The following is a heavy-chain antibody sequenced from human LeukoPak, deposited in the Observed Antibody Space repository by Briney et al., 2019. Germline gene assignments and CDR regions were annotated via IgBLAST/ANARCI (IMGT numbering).Heavy chain of an antibody. Sequence: PSETLSLTCAVYGGSFSGYYWSWIRQPPGKGLEWIGEINHSGSTNYNPSLKSRVTISVDTSKNQFSLKLSSVTAADTAVYYCARIQGGGYNFDYWGQGTLVTVSS. CDR3: ARIQGGGYNFDY. CDR2: INHSGST. V-gene: IGHV4-34*01. CDR1: GGSFSGYY. D-gene: IGHD5-24*01. J-gene: IGHJ4*02.